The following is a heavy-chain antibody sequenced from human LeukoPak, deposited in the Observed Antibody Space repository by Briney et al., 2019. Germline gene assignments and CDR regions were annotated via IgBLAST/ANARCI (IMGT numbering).Heavy chain of an antibody. Sequence: SETLSLTCTVSGGSMSSYYWSWLRQPPGKGLEWMASIYYSGSTNYNPSLKSRVTISVDTSKNQFSLRLSSVTAADTAVYYCARDHRGYSYGLFDNWGQGTLVIVSS. CDR2: IYYSGST. J-gene: IGHJ4*02. CDR1: GGSMSSYY. CDR3: ARDHRGYSYGLFDN. V-gene: IGHV4-59*01. D-gene: IGHD5-18*01.